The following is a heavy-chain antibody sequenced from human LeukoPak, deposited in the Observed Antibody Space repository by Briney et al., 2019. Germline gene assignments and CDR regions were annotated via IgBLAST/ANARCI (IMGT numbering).Heavy chain of an antibody. Sequence: SETLSLTCAVYGGSFSGYYWSWIRQHPGKGLEWIGYIYFSENTYYNPSLKSRVTISVDTSKNQFSLKLSSVTAADTAVYYCARVSYGGNFFDYWGQGTLVTVSS. CDR2: IYFSENT. V-gene: IGHV4-31*11. J-gene: IGHJ4*02. CDR1: GGSFSGYY. D-gene: IGHD2-21*01. CDR3: ARVSYGGNFFDY.